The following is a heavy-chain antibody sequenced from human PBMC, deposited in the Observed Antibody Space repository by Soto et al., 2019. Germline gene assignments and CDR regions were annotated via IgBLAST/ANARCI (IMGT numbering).Heavy chain of an antibody. CDR3: ARGPRTTRYFDP. CDR1: GGSINTDDYV. Sequence: QVQLQESGPGLVTPSQTLSLTCTVSGGSINTDDYVWSWIRQHPGEGLEWIGYIHNSGNAYFNPSLRGRASLSIDTFTNQFSLHLDSATAADTAVYYCARGPRTTRYFDPWGRGTLVTVSS. V-gene: IGHV4-31*03. CDR2: IHNSGNA. D-gene: IGHD1-7*01. J-gene: IGHJ2*01.